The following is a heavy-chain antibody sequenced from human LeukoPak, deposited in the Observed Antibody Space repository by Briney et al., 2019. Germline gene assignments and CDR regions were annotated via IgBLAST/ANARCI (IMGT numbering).Heavy chain of an antibody. J-gene: IGHJ6*04. V-gene: IGHV4-38-2*02. CDR1: GYSTSSGYY. CDR3: AREAPSRYYDYVWGSYRFWDV. Sequence: SETLSLTCTVSGYSTSSGYYWGWIRQPPGKGLEWIGSIYHSGSTYYNPSLKSRVTISVDTSKSQFSLKLSSVTAADTAVYYCAREAPSRYYDYVWGSYRFWDVWGKGTTVTVSS. D-gene: IGHD3-16*02. CDR2: IYHSGST.